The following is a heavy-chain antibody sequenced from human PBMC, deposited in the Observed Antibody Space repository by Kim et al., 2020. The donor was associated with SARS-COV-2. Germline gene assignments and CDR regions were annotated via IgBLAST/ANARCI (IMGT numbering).Heavy chain of an antibody. J-gene: IGHJ6*02. D-gene: IGHD3-22*01. Sequence: GGSLRLSCAASGFTFSSYWMHWVRQGPGKGLVWVSRINSDGSRTTYADSVKGRFTISRDNAENTLYLQMNSLRAEDTAVYSCARVGYDSSAWPPYTMDVWGQGTTVTVSS. V-gene: IGHV3-74*01. CDR3: ARVGYDSSAWPPYTMDV. CDR2: INSDGSRT. CDR1: GFTFSSYW.